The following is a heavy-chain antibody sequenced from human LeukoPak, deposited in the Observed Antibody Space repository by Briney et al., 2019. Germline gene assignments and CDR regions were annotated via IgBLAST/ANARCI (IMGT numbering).Heavy chain of an antibody. CDR2: ISSSGSTI. CDR3: ARESPYYDSSGYYYGAFDI. V-gene: IGHV3-48*01. Sequence: GGSLRLSCAASGFTFSNYAMSWARQAPGKGLEWVSYISSSGSTIYYADSVKGRFTISRDNAKNSLYLQMNSLRAEDTAVYYCARESPYYDSSGYYYGAFDIWAKGQWSPSLQ. D-gene: IGHD3-22*01. J-gene: IGHJ3*02. CDR1: GFTFSNYA.